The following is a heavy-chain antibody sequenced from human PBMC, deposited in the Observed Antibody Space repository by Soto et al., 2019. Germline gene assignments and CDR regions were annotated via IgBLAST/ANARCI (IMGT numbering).Heavy chain of an antibody. CDR2: IYYSGST. CDR1: GGSISSGGYY. Sequence: SETLSLTCTVSGGSISSGGYYWSWIRQHPGKGLEWIGYIYYSGSTYYNPSLKSRVTISVDTSKNQFSLKLSSVTAADTAVYYCATGGSYDAVDYWGQGTLVTVSS. J-gene: IGHJ4*02. D-gene: IGHD5-12*01. CDR3: ATGGSYDAVDY. V-gene: IGHV4-31*03.